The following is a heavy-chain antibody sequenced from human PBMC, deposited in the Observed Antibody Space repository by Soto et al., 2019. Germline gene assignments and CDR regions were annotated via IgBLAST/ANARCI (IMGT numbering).Heavy chain of an antibody. V-gene: IGHV4-34*01. CDR2: INYSGST. Sequence: SETLSLTCAVSGGSFSGYYWGWVRQPPGKGLEWVGEINYSGSTNYNPSLKRRVTISVDTSKNQVSLKVTSVTAADTAMYYCARRNYFYALDVWGQGTTVTV. CDR3: ARRNYFYALDV. CDR1: GGSFSGYY. J-gene: IGHJ6*02.